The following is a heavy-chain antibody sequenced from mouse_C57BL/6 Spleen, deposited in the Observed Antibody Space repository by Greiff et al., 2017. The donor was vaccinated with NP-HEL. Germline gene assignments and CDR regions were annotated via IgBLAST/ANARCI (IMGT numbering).Heavy chain of an antibody. CDR1: GYSFTGYY. J-gene: IGHJ2*01. D-gene: IGHD1-1*01. CDR2: INPSTGGT. Sequence: EVQLQQSGPELVKPGASVKISCKASGYSFTGYYMNWVKQSPEKSLEWIGEINPSTGGTTYNQKFKAKATLTVDKSSSTAYMQLKSLTSEDSAVYYCARKAEYYGSSYFDYWGQGTTLTVSS. CDR3: ARKAEYYGSSYFDY. V-gene: IGHV1-42*01.